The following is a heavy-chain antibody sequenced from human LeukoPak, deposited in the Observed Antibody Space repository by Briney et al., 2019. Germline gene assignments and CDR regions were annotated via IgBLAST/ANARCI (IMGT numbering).Heavy chain of an antibody. J-gene: IGHJ6*03. CDR1: GFTFSSYG. V-gene: IGHV3-30*02. D-gene: IGHD6-19*01. CDR3: AKALPEDSSGWYELSYYYYMDV. Sequence: PGGSLRLSCAASGFTFSSYGMHWVRQAPGKGLEWVAFIRYDGSNKYYADSVKGRFTISRDNSKNTLYLQMNSLRAEDTAVYYCAKALPEDSSGWYELSYYYYMDVWGKGTTVTISS. CDR2: IRYDGSNK.